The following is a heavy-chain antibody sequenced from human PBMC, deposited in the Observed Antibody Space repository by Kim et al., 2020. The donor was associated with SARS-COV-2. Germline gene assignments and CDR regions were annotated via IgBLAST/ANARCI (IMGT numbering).Heavy chain of an antibody. D-gene: IGHD2-2*01. CDR3: AKDPYIVVVPAAHDY. J-gene: IGHJ4*02. Sequence: DSVKGRFTISRDNSKNTLYLQMNSLRAEDTAVYYCAKDPYIVVVPAAHDYWGQGTLVTVSS. V-gene: IGHV3-23*01.